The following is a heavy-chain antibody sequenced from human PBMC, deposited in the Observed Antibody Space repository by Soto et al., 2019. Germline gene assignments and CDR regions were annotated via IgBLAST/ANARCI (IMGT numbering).Heavy chain of an antibody. CDR1: GYTFTRYG. D-gene: IGHD2-8*01. J-gene: IGHJ6*02. Sequence: QGQLVQSGPEVKKPGASVKVSCKASGYTFTRYGISWVRQAPGQGLEWMGWISGYNGDTNYAQKVQGRVTMTIDTSTSTAYMELRRLTSDDTAIYYCAKNGPLPFYYSGMDVWGQGTTSSGSS. CDR2: ISGYNGDT. V-gene: IGHV1-18*01. CDR3: AKNGPLPFYYSGMDV.